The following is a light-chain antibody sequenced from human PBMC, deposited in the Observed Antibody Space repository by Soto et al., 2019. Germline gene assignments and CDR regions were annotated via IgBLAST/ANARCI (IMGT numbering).Light chain of an antibody. V-gene: IGKV1-39*01. CDR3: QQSYSTPYT. CDR2: AAS. J-gene: IGKJ2*01. CDR1: QSISSY. Sequence: DLQMTQSPSSLSASVGDRVTITCRASQSISSYLIWYQQKSGKAPKLLIYAASSLQSGDPSRFSGSGSVTDFTLTISSLQPEDFATYYCQQSYSTPYTFGQGTKLEIK.